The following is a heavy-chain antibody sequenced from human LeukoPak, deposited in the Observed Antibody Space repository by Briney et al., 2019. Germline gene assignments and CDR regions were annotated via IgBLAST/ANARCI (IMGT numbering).Heavy chain of an antibody. CDR2: VNPNSGGT. D-gene: IGHD1-26*01. CDR1: GYTFTGYY. J-gene: IGHJ5*02. Sequence: ASVKVSCKASGYTFTGYYMHWVRQAPGQGLEWMGWVNPNSGGTNYAQKFQGRVTMTRDTSISTAYMELSRLRSDDTAVYYCASSLLTRNWFDPWGQGTLVTVSS. CDR3: ASSLLTRNWFDP. V-gene: IGHV1-2*02.